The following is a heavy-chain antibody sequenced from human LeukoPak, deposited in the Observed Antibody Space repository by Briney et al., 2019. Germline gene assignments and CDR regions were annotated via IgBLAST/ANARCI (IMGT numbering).Heavy chain of an antibody. J-gene: IGHJ5*02. V-gene: IGHV1-69*05. CDR3: ASGYYYDSSGYH. CDR2: IIPIFGTA. D-gene: IGHD3-22*01. CDR1: GGTFSSYA. Sequence: SVKVSCKASGGTFSSYAISWVRQAPGQGLEWTGRIIPIFGTANYAQKFQGRVTITTDESTSTAYMELSSLRSEDTAVYYCASGYYYDSSGYHWGQGTLVTVSS.